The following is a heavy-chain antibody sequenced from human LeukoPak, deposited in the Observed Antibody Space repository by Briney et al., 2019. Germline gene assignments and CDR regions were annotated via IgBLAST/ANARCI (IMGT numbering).Heavy chain of an antibody. CDR2: IYYSGST. D-gene: IGHD2-2*01. J-gene: IGHJ4*02. Sequence: KPSETLSLTCTVSGGSISSYYWSWIRQPPGKGLEWIGYIYYSGSTNYNPSLKSRVTISVDTSKNQFSLKLSSVTAADTAVYYCARDPSYHGGYFDYWGQGTLVTVSS. CDR3: ARDPSYHGGYFDY. CDR1: GGSISSYY. V-gene: IGHV4-59*01.